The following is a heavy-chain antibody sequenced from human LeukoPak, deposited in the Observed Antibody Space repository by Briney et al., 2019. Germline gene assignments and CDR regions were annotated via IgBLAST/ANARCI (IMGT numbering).Heavy chain of an antibody. CDR2: IYYSGST. CDR3: ARQNSQWLLLRAPTFFDY. V-gene: IGHV4-39*01. D-gene: IGHD3-22*01. CDR1: GGSISSSSYY. J-gene: IGHJ4*02. Sequence: SETLSLTCTVSGGSISSSSYYWGWIRHPPGKGLEWIGSIYYSGSTYYNPSLKSRVTISVDTSKNQFSLKLSSVTAADTAVYYCARQNSQWLLLRAPTFFDYWGQGTLVTVSS.